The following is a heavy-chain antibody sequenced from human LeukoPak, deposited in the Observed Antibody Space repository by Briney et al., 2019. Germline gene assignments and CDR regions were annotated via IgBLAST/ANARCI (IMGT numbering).Heavy chain of an antibody. Sequence: PSETLSLTCTVSGGSVSSGSYYWSWIRQPPGKGLEWIGYIYYSGSTNYNPPLKSRVTISVDTSKNQFSLKLSSVTAADTAVYYCAREAIYPDYWGQGTLVTVSS. D-gene: IGHD2-2*02. J-gene: IGHJ4*02. V-gene: IGHV4-61*01. CDR1: GGSVSSGSYY. CDR3: AREAIYPDY. CDR2: IYYSGST.